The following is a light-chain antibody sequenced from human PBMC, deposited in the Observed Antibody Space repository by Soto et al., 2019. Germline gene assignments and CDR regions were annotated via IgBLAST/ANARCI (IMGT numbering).Light chain of an antibody. V-gene: IGKV3-15*01. CDR2: GSS. J-gene: IGKJ1*01. Sequence: EIVMKKSPATLSVSPGERATLSCRASQSVSSNLAWYQQKPGQAPRLLIYGSSTSATGIPARFSGSGSGTEFTLTISSLESEEFAVYYCQQYNNSPTFGQGTKGEIK. CDR1: QSVSSN. CDR3: QQYNNSPT.